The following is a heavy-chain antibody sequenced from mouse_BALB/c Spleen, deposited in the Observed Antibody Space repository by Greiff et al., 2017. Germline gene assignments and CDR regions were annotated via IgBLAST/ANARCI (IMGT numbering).Heavy chain of an antibody. Sequence: EVKLMESGGDLVKPGGSLKLSCAASGFTFSSYGMSWVRQTPDKRLEWVATISSGGSYTYYPDSVKGRFTISRDNAKNTLYLQMSSLKSEDTAMYYCATLYDGYPYYYAMDYWGQGTSVTVSS. CDR3: ATLYDGYPYYYAMDY. J-gene: IGHJ4*01. V-gene: IGHV5-6*01. CDR1: GFTFSSYG. D-gene: IGHD2-3*01. CDR2: ISSGGSYT.